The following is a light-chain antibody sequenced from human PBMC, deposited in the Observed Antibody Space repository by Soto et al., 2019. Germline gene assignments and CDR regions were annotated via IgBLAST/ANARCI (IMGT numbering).Light chain of an antibody. CDR1: QSFSSY. V-gene: IGKV3-15*01. Sequence: EFVFTQSPGTLSLSPGERATLSCRASQSFSSYLAWYQQKPGQAPRLLIYDASTRATGVPARFSGSGSGTEFTLTINSLQSEDFAIYYCQQYNQWPLTFGGGTKVDIK. J-gene: IGKJ4*01. CDR3: QQYNQWPLT. CDR2: DAS.